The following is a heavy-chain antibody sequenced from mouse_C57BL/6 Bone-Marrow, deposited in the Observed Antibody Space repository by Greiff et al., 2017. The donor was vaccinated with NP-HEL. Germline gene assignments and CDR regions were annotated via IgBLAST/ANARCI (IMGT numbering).Heavy chain of an antibody. CDR3: ARGGITTVVATGYYFDY. J-gene: IGHJ2*01. CDR1: GYAFSSSW. Sequence: QVQLKQSGPELVKPGASVQISCKASGYAFSSSWMNWVKQRPGKGLEWIGRIYPGDGDTNYNGKFKGKATLPADKSSSTAYMQLSSLTSEDSAVYFCARGGITTVVATGYYFDYWGQGTTLTVSS. V-gene: IGHV1-82*01. D-gene: IGHD1-1*01. CDR2: IYPGDGDT.